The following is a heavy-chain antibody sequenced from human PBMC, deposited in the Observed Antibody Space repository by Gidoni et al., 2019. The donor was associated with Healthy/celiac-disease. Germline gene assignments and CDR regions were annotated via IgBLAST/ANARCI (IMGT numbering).Heavy chain of an antibody. J-gene: IGHJ5*02. CDR2: IYYSGST. Sequence: QVQLQESGPGLVKPSETLSLTCTVSGGSVSSGSYYWSWIRQPPGKGLEWIGYIYYSGSTNDNPSLKSRVTISVDTSKNQFSLKLSSVTAADTAVYYCARDLLWGGTKGWFDPWGQGTLVTVPS. V-gene: IGHV4-61*01. CDR1: GGSVSSGSYY. D-gene: IGHD3-16*01. CDR3: ARDLLWGGTKGWFDP.